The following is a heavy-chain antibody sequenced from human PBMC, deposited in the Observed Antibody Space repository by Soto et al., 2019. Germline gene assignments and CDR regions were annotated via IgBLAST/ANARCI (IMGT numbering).Heavy chain of an antibody. J-gene: IGHJ6*03. CDR3: ARPTDAVAGSGSYYMDV. V-gene: IGHV1-69*02. CDR1: GGTFSSYT. D-gene: IGHD6-19*01. Sequence: GASVKVSCKASGGTFSSYTISWVRQAPGQGLEWMGRIIPILGIANYAQKFQGRVTITADKSTSTAYMELSSLRSEDTAVYYCARPTDAVAGSGSYYMDVWGKGTTVTVPS. CDR2: IIPILGIA.